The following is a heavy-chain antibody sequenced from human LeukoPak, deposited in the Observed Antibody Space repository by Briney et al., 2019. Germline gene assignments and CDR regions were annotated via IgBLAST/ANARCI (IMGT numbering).Heavy chain of an antibody. V-gene: IGHV1-69*05. J-gene: IGHJ4*02. D-gene: IGHD3-22*01. CDR2: IIPIFGTA. Sequence: ASVKVSCKASGGTFSSYAISWVRQAPGQGLEWMGRIIPIFGTANYAQKFQGRVTITTDESTSTAYMELSSLRSDDTAVYYCARDSSSSGYSYWGQGTLVTVSS. CDR1: GGTFSSYA. CDR3: ARDSSSSGYSY.